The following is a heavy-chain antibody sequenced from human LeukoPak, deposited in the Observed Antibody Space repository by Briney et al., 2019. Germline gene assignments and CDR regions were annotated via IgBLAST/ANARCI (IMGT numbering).Heavy chain of an antibody. CDR3: AGGSRRDGYDY. D-gene: IGHD5-24*01. Sequence: GGSLRLSRAASGFTVSSNYMSWVRQAPGKGLEWVSAIYDNGDAYSADSVKGRFTISRHNSKNTLYLQMNSLRPEDTAMYYCAGGSRRDGYDYWGQGTLVTVSS. CDR2: IYDNGDA. V-gene: IGHV3-53*04. J-gene: IGHJ4*02. CDR1: GFTVSSNY.